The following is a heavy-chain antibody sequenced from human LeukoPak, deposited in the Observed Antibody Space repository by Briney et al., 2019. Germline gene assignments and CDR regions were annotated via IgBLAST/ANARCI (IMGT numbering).Heavy chain of an antibody. V-gene: IGHV4-61*08. D-gene: IGHD3-10*01. CDR2: IYYSGST. Sequence: PSETLSLTCTVSGGSISSGGYYWSWIRQHPGKGLEWIGYIYYSGSTNYNPSLKSRVTISVDTSKNQFSLKLSSVTAADTAVYYCAGGMVRGVSWGMDVWGQGTTVTVSS. J-gene: IGHJ6*02. CDR1: GGSISSGGYY. CDR3: AGGMVRGVSWGMDV.